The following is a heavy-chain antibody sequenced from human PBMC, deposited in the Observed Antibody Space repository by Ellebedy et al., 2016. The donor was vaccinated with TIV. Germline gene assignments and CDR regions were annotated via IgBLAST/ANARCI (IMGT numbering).Heavy chain of an antibody. D-gene: IGHD2-21*02. Sequence: AASVKVSCKASGYTFTNYYIHWVRQAPGQGLEWMGLINPGGGGTRYAQKFQGSVTMTRETSTSTAYMHLSSLTPEDTGVYFCARAIVVVTAVLDFWGQGTLVSVSS. CDR3: ARAIVVVTAVLDF. J-gene: IGHJ4*02. CDR2: INPGGGGT. CDR1: GYTFTNYY. V-gene: IGHV1-46*01.